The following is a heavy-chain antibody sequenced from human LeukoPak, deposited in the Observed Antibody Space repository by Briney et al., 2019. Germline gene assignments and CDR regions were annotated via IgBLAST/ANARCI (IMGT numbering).Heavy chain of an antibody. Sequence: GGSLRLSCAASGFTFSSYWMSWVRQAPGKGLEWVANINQDESERYYVDSVKGRSTISRDNAKNSLYLQMNSLRAGDTAVYYCARDRGRTWADYWGQGTLVTVSS. J-gene: IGHJ4*02. CDR3: ARDRGRTWADY. CDR1: GFTFSSYW. V-gene: IGHV3-7*01. D-gene: IGHD3-16*01. CDR2: INQDESER.